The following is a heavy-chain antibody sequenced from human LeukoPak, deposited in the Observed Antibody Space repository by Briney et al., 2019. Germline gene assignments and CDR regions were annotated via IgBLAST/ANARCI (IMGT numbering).Heavy chain of an antibody. V-gene: IGHV3-21*01. Sequence: GRSLRLSCAASGFTFSSYSMNWVRQAPGKGLEWVSSISSSSSYIYHADSVKGRFTISRDNAKNSLYLQMNSLRAEDTAVYYCARVSVGATKVDYWGQGTLVTVSS. CDR2: ISSSSSYI. CDR1: GFTFSSYS. CDR3: ARVSVGATKVDY. J-gene: IGHJ4*02. D-gene: IGHD1-26*01.